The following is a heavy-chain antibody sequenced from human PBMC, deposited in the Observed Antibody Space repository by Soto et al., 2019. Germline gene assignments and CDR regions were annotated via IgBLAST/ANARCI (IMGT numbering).Heavy chain of an antibody. CDR3: ARAVDGGNPNFDY. Sequence: QLQLQESGSGLVKPSQTLSLTCAVSGGSISSGGYSWSWIRQPPGKGLEWIGYIYHSGSTYYNPSLKRRVTISVDRSTKKFSLKLSSVTAADTAVYYCARAVDGGNPNFDYWGQGTLVTVSS. J-gene: IGHJ4*02. CDR1: GGSISSGGYS. CDR2: IYHSGST. D-gene: IGHD2-15*01. V-gene: IGHV4-30-2*01.